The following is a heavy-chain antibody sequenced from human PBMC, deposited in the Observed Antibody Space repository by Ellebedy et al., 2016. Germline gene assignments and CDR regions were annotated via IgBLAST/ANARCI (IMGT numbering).Heavy chain of an antibody. CDR2: ISGSGGST. J-gene: IGHJ4*02. D-gene: IGHD2-15*01. Sequence: GESLKISCAASGFTFSSYAMSWVRQAPGKGLEWVSAISGSGGSTYYADSVKGRFTISRDNSKNTLYLQMNSLRAEDTAVYYCAKDTGWRFDYWGQGTLVTVSS. CDR1: GFTFSSYA. V-gene: IGHV3-23*01. CDR3: AKDTGWRFDY.